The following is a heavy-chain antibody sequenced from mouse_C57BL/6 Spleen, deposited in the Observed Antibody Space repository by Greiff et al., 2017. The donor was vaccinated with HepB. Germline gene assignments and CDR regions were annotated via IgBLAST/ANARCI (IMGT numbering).Heavy chain of an antibody. D-gene: IGHD1-1*01. CDR3: AREGYYGSRGFAY. J-gene: IGHJ3*01. CDR2: ISYSGST. V-gene: IGHV3-1*01. CDR1: GYSITSGYD. Sequence: EVKLQESGPGMVKPSQSLSLTCTVTGYSITSGYDWHWIRHFPGNKLEWMGYISYSGSTNYNPSLKSRISITHDTSKNHFFLKLNSVTTEDTATYYCAREGYYGSRGFAYWGQGTLVTVSA.